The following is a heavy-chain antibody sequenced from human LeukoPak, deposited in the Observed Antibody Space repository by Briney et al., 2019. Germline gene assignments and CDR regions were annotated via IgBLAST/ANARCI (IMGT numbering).Heavy chain of an antibody. CDR1: GGSFSGYY. D-gene: IGHD3-10*01. J-gene: IGHJ4*02. Sequence: SETLSLTCAVYGGSFSGYYWSWIRQPPGKGLEWIGEINHSVSTNYNPSLKRRVTIKVDTSKNQSSLKLSSVTAAEKAVYYCARMRYYYGSGRRYYFDYWGQGTLVTVSS. CDR2: INHSVST. V-gene: IGHV4-34*01. CDR3: ARMRYYYGSGRRYYFDY.